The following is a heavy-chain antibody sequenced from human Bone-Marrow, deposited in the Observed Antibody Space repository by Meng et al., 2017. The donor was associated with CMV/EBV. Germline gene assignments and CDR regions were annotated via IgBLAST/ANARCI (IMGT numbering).Heavy chain of an antibody. CDR2: IYSGGST. CDR3: AGKTDQLLYYYYGMAV. V-gene: IGHV3-53*01. J-gene: IGHJ6*01. Sequence: GGSLRLSCAASGFTVSSNYMSWVRQAPGKGLEWVSVIYSGGSTYYADSVKGRFTISRDNSKNTLYLQMNSLRAEDTAVYYCAGKTDQLLYYYYGMAVWGQGHTVTCAS. D-gene: IGHD2-2*01. CDR1: GFTVSSNY.